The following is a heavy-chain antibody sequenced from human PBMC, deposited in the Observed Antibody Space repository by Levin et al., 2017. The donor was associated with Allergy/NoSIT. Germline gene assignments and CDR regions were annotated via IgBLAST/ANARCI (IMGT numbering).Heavy chain of an antibody. Sequence: PGESLKISCAASGFTFSSYGMHWVRQAPGKGLEWVAVISYDGSNKYYADSVKGRFTISRDNSKNTLYLQMNSLRAEDTAVYYCAKDSAWSSSWYDYFDYWGQGTLVTVSS. CDR3: AKDSAWSSSWYDYFDY. V-gene: IGHV3-30*18. CDR2: ISYDGSNK. J-gene: IGHJ4*02. CDR1: GFTFSSYG. D-gene: IGHD6-13*01.